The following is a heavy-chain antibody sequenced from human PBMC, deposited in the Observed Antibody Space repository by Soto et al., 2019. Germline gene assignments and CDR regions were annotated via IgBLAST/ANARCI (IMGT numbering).Heavy chain of an antibody. CDR1: GGSLGDYY. Sequence: QVQLQQWGAGLLRPSENLSLSCDVYGGSLGDYYWSWIRQSPGKGLEWIVEISHSGNTNYNPSLKSRVIILIDTSKNQFSLKLSFVTAADTAVYYCARGRKGYSSSWYVDWGRGTLVTVSS. CDR2: ISHSGNT. J-gene: IGHJ4*02. CDR3: ARGRKGYSSSWYVD. D-gene: IGHD6-13*01. V-gene: IGHV4-34*01.